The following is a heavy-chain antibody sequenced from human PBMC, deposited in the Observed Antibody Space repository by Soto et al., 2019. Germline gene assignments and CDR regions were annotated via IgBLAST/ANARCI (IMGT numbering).Heavy chain of an antibody. CDR3: ARGVVVVPAATQGYYYYYYGMDV. CDR2: TYYRSKWYN. D-gene: IGHD2-2*01. V-gene: IGHV6-1*01. CDR1: GDSVSSNSAA. J-gene: IGHJ6*02. Sequence: PSETLSLTCAISGDSVSSNSAAWNWIRQSPSRGPEWLGRTYYRSKWYNDYAVSVKSRITINPDTSKNQFSLQLNSVTPEDTAVYYCARGVVVVPAATQGYYYYYYGMDVWGQGTTVTVSS.